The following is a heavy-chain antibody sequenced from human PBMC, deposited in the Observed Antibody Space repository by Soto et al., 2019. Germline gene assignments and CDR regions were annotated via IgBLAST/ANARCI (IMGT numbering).Heavy chain of an antibody. CDR3: ARAPARVDYSPPSFDY. V-gene: IGHV4-30-4*01. J-gene: IGHJ4*02. CDR2: IYYSGST. CDR1: GGSISSGDYY. Sequence: QVQLQESGPGLVKPSQTLSLTCTVSGGSISSGDYYWSWIRQPPGKGLEWIGYIYYSGSTYYNPSLKSRVTISVDTSKNQFSLKLSSVTAADTAVYYCARAPARVDYSPPSFDYWGQGTLVTVSS. D-gene: IGHD4-4*01.